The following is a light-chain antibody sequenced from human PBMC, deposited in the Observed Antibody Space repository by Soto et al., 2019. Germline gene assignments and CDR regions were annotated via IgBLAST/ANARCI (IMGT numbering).Light chain of an antibody. Sequence: QSVLTQPPSASGSPGQSVTISCTGTSSDVGGYNFVSWYQQHPGKAPKLLIYGNTNRPSGVPDRFSGSKSGTSASLAITGLQAEDEADYYCLSFDSSLSVVFGGGTKLTVL. CDR3: LSFDSSLSVV. CDR2: GNT. J-gene: IGLJ2*01. V-gene: IGLV2-8*01. CDR1: SSDVGGYNF.